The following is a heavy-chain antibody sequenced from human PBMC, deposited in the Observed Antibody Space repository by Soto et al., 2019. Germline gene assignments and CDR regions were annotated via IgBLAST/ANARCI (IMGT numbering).Heavy chain of an antibody. D-gene: IGHD3-9*01. CDR1: GFTFSNYG. Sequence: QVQLVESGGGVVQPGRSLRLSCTASGFTFSNYGMHWVRQAPGRGLEWVAGIGYDGSNKYYGDSVMGQFTISRDNSKNTLYWQMNSLSADDTAVYYCTRDGRSVLSGFQCDHKSDAFHFWGQGTMVTLSS. V-gene: IGHV3-33*01. CDR2: IGYDGSNK. J-gene: IGHJ3*01. CDR3: TRDGRSVLSGFQCDHKSDAFHF.